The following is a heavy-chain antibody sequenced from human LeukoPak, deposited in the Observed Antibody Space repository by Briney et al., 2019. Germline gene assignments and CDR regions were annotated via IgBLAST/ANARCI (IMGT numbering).Heavy chain of an antibody. V-gene: IGHV1-8*01. Sequence: ASVKVSCKASGYTSTSYDINWVRQATGQGLEWMGWMNPNSGNTGYAQKFQGRVTMTRNTSISTAYMELSSLRSEDTAVYYCARSMVRGVVILDPWGQGTLVTVSS. CDR2: MNPNSGNT. J-gene: IGHJ5*02. CDR3: ARSMVRGVVILDP. CDR1: GYTSTSYD. D-gene: IGHD3-10*01.